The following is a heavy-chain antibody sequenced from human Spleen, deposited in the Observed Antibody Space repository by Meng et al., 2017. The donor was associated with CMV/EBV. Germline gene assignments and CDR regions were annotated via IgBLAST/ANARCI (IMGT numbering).Heavy chain of an antibody. CDR3: ARGPHRNRLEWSRVWFDP. CDR1: GYTFTGYY. V-gene: IGHV1-2*02. J-gene: IGHJ5*02. Sequence: ASVKVSCKASGYTFTGYYMHWVRQAPGQGLEWMGWLNPDSGGTYFAQKFQGRVTMTRDTSVSTAYMELSRLRSDDTAVYYCARGPHRNRLEWSRVWFDPWGQGTLVTVSS. D-gene: IGHD3-3*01. CDR2: LNPDSGGT.